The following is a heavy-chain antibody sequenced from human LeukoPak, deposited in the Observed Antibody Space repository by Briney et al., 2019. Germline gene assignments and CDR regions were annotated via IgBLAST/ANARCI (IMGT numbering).Heavy chain of an antibody. D-gene: IGHD3-10*01. V-gene: IGHV4-59*01. Sequence: SETLSLTCAVYGGSFSGYYWSWIRQPPGKGLEWIGYIYYSGSTNYNPSLKSRVTISVDTSKNQFSLKLSSVTAADTAVYYCARGDMVRSQTMFDYWGQGTLVTVSS. J-gene: IGHJ4*02. CDR2: IYYSGST. CDR1: GGSFSGYY. CDR3: ARGDMVRSQTMFDY.